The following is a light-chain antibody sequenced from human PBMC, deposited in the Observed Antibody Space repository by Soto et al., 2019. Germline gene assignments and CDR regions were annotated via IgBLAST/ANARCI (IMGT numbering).Light chain of an antibody. J-gene: IGLJ3*02. V-gene: IGLV4-69*01. CDR3: QTWGTGIWV. Sequence: QLVLTQSPSASASLGPSVKLTCTLSSGHSRNAIAWHQQQPEKGPRYLMKLNSDGSHSKGDGIPHRFSGSSSGAERYLTISSLQSEDEADYYCQTWGTGIWVFGGGTKLTVL. CDR1: SGHSRNA. CDR2: LNSDGSH.